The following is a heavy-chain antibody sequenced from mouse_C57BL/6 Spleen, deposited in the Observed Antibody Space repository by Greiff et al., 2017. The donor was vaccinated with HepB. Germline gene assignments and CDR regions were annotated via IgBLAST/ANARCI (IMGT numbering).Heavy chain of an antibody. CDR1: GFTFNTYA. CDR2: IRSKSSNYAT. V-gene: IGHV10-3*01. CDR3: VRPEIYYDYAWFAY. J-gene: IGHJ3*01. Sequence: EVQLQESGGGLVQPKGSLKLSCAASGFTFNTYAMPWVRQAPGKGLEWVARIRSKSSNYATYYADSVKDRFTISRDDSQSMLYLQMNNLKTEDTAMYYCVRPEIYYDYAWFAYWGQGTLVTVSA. D-gene: IGHD2-4*01.